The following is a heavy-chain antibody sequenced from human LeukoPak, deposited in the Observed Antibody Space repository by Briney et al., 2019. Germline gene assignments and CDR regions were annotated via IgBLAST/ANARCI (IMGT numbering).Heavy chain of an antibody. D-gene: IGHD3-10*01. J-gene: IGHJ4*02. CDR2: ISYDGSNE. V-gene: IGHV3-30-3*01. CDR1: GFTFSGYA. Sequence: GRSLRLSCAASGFTFSGYAMHCVRQAPGKGLEWVAVISYDGSNEYYADSVKGRFTISRDNSKNTLYPQMNSLSVEDTAVYYCARVGYYASGPFSYFDYWGQGTLVTVSS. CDR3: ARVGYYASGPFSYFDY.